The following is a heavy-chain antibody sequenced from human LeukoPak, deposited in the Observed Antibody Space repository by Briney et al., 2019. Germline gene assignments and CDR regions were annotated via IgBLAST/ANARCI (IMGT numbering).Heavy chain of an antibody. CDR2: ISSSGSTM. CDR3: ARQTAMVKTYYYYYMDV. D-gene: IGHD5-18*01. CDR1: GFIFTSYE. V-gene: IGHV3-48*03. J-gene: IGHJ6*03. Sequence: GGSLRLSCAASGFIFTSYEMNWVRQAPGKGLEWVSYISSSGSTMYYADSVKGRFTISRDNAKNSLYLQMNSLRAEDTAVYYCARQTAMVKTYYYYYMDVWGKGTTVTISS.